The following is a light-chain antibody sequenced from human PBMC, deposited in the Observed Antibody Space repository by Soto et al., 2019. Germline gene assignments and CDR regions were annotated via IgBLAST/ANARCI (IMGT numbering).Light chain of an antibody. CDR1: TGAVTSGYY. CDR3: LLYYGGQLGV. CDR2: STS. Sequence: QALVTQEPSLTVSPGGTVTLTCASSTGAVTSGYYPNWFQQKPGQAPRALIYSTSNKYSWTPARFSGSLLGGKAALTLSGVQPEDEAEYYCLLYYGGQLGVFGGGTKLT. J-gene: IGLJ2*01. V-gene: IGLV7-43*01.